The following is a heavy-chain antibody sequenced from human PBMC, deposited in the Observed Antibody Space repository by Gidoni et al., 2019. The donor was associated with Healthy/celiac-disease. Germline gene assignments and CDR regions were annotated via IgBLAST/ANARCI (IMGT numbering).Heavy chain of an antibody. Sequence: HLQLQESGPGLVKPSETLSLTCTVSGGSISSSSYYWGWIRQPPGKGLEWIGSIYYSGSTYYNPSLKSRVTISVDTSKNQFSLKLSSVTAADTAVYYCARHEIGYDSSGYYRTGDNWFDPWGQGTLVTVSS. J-gene: IGHJ5*02. D-gene: IGHD3-22*01. V-gene: IGHV4-39*01. CDR2: IYYSGST. CDR1: GGSISSSSYY. CDR3: ARHEIGYDSSGYYRTGDNWFDP.